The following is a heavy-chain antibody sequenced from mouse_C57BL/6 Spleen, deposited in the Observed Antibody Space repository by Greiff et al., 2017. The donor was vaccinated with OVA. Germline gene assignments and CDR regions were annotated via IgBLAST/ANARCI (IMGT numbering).Heavy chain of an antibody. CDR2: IYPSDSDT. V-gene: IGHV1-61*01. J-gene: IGHJ3*01. Sequence: QVQLQQPGAELVRPGSSVKLSCKASGYTFTSYWMDWVKQRPGQGLEWIGNIYPSDSDTHYNQKFKNKATLTVDKSSSTAYMQLSSLSSEDSAVYCCAISAGYVPFAYWGQGTLVTVSA. CDR1: GYTFTSYW. CDR3: AISAGYVPFAY. D-gene: IGHD3-2*02.